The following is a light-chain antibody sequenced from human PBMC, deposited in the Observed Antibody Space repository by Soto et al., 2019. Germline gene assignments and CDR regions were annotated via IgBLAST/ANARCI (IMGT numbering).Light chain of an antibody. V-gene: IGLV2-14*01. CDR2: EVG. Sequence: QSVLTQPASVSGSPGHSITISCTGTSNDVGGYDYVSWYQQHPGKAPKLVIYEVGHRPSGISDRFSGSKSGNTASLTISGLQVEDEADYYCQSYDSSLSGYVVFGGGTKVTVL. CDR1: SNDVGGYDY. J-gene: IGLJ2*01. CDR3: QSYDSSLSGYVV.